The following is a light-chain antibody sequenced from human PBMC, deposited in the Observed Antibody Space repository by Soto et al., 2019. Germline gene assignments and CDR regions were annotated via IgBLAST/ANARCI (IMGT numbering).Light chain of an antibody. J-gene: IGKJ4*01. CDR2: DAS. CDR3: QQRSDWLT. Sequence: EIVLTQSPATLSLSPGESATLSCRASQSVSSYLAWYQQKPGQAPRLLIYDASNRATGIPARFSGSVSGTDFALTISSLEPEDFAVYYCQQRSDWLTFGGGTTVDI. V-gene: IGKV3-11*01. CDR1: QSVSSY.